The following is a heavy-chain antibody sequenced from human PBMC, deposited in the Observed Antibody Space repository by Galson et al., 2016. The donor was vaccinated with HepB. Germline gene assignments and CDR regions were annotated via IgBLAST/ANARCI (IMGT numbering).Heavy chain of an antibody. Sequence: SETLSLTCGVYGGSFSGNDWTWIRKAPGKGLEWIGEISHVGSTNYNQSPKRRNTMLVDTSKSQFSLRLSSVTPADTAVYYCARALYSGYSIDWFDPWGQGTLVTVSS. CDR3: ARALYSGYSIDWFDP. D-gene: IGHD5-12*01. CDR2: ISHVGST. J-gene: IGHJ5*02. V-gene: IGHV4-34*10. CDR1: GGSFSGND.